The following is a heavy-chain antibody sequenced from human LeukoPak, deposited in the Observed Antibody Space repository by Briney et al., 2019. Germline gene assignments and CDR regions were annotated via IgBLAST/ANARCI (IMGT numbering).Heavy chain of an antibody. CDR1: VSTFTNYH. D-gene: IGHD6-25*01. V-gene: IGHV1-8*03. J-gene: IGHJ4*02. CDR2: MNPNNGDS. Sequence: ASVTVSFTASVSTFTNYHINWVRQAPGQGLEWMGWMNPNNGDSGYAQKFQGRVTITRGTSISTSYMELRSLRSDDTAVYFCARTTSFTASGYDYWGQGTLVTVSS. CDR3: ARTTSFTASGYDY.